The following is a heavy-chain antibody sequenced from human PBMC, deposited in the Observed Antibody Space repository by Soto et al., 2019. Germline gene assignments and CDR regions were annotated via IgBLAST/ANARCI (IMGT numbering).Heavy chain of an antibody. D-gene: IGHD6-13*01. CDR3: AKAIAAAGNWFDP. CDR2: ISWNSGSI. Sequence: GGSLRLSCAASGFTFDDYAMHWVRQAPGKGLEWVSGISWNSGSIGYADSVKGRFTISRDNAKNSLYLQMNSLRAEDTALYYCAKAIAAAGNWFDPWGQGTLVTVYS. V-gene: IGHV3-9*01. J-gene: IGHJ5*02. CDR1: GFTFDDYA.